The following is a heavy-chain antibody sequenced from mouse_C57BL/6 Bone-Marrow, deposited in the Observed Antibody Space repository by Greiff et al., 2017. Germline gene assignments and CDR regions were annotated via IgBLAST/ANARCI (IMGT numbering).Heavy chain of an antibody. CDR1: GYSFTDYN. D-gene: IGHD1-1*01. CDR3: AGNFITTVVATPPWFAY. Sequence: EVKLQESGPELVKPGASVKISCKASGYSFTDYNMNWVKQSNGKSLEWIGVINPNYGTTSYNQKFKGKATLTVDQSSSTAYMQLNSLTSEDSAVYYCAGNFITTVVATPPWFAYWGQGTLVTVSA. J-gene: IGHJ3*01. V-gene: IGHV1-39*01. CDR2: INPNYGTT.